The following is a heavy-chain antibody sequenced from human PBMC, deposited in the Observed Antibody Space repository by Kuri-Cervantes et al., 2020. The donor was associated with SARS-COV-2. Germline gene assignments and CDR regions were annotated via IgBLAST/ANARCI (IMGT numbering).Heavy chain of an antibody. D-gene: IGHD6-13*01. CDR1: GFTFSSYA. V-gene: IGHV3-30*04. J-gene: IGHJ3*02. Sequence: GGSLRLSCAASGFTFSSYAMHWVRQAPGKGLEWVAVISYDGSNKYYADSVKGRFTISRDNAKNSLYLQMNSLRAEDTAVYYCASGYSSRLDAFDIWGQGTMVTVSS. CDR3: ASGYSSRLDAFDI. CDR2: ISYDGSNK.